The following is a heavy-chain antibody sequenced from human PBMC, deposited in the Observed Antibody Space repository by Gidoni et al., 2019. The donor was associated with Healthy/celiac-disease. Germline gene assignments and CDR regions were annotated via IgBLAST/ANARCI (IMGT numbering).Heavy chain of an antibody. D-gene: IGHD1-26*01. Sequence: GSTNYNPSLKSRVTISVDTSKNQFSLKLSSVTAADTAVYYCARVIGSYAAFFDYWGQGTLVTVSS. CDR2: GST. J-gene: IGHJ4*02. V-gene: IGHV4-34*01. CDR3: ARVIGSYAAFFDY.